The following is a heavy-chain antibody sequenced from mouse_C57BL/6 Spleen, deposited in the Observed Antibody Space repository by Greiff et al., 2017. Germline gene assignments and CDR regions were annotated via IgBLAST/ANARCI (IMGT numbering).Heavy chain of an antibody. CDR2: ISYDGSN. CDR1: GYSITSGYY. CDR3: ARDPSVGYAMDY. V-gene: IGHV3-6*01. J-gene: IGHJ4*01. Sequence: EVQLQESGPGLVKPSQSLSLTCSVTGYSITSGYYWNWIRQLPGNKLEWMGYISYDGSNNYNPSLKNRISITRDTSKNQFFLTLNSVTTEDTATYYCARDPSVGYAMDYWGQGTSATVSS.